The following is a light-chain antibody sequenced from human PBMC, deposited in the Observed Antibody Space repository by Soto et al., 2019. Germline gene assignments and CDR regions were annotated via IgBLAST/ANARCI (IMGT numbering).Light chain of an antibody. V-gene: IGKV3-15*01. CDR1: QSVNNN. CDR3: QQYNNWPPWT. Sequence: EVVMTQSPATLSVSPGERATLSCRASQSVNNNLAWYQQRPGQAPTLLISGASTRAAGIPDRFSGSGSGTEFTLSISSLQSEDGAVYYCQQYNNWPPWTFGQGTKLDIK. CDR2: GAS. J-gene: IGKJ1*01.